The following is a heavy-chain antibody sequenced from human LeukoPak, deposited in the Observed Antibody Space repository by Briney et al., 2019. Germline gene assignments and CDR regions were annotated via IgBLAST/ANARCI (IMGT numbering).Heavy chain of an antibody. V-gene: IGHV5-51*01. CDR1: GYSFNTYW. Sequence: GESLKISCKGSGYSFNTYWIGWVRQMPGRGLEWMGIIYPSNSDTRYTPSFRGQVTISADTSITTAYLQWSSLKASDTAMYYCARRLYCSGGSCYGGPGGVFDYWGQGTLVTVSS. CDR3: ARRLYCSGGSCYGGPGGVFDY. J-gene: IGHJ4*02. CDR2: IYPSNSDT. D-gene: IGHD2-15*01.